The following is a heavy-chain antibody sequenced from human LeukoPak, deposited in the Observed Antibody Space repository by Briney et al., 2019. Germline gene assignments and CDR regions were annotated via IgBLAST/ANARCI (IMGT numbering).Heavy chain of an antibody. Sequence: SETLSLTCTVSGGSIRSGSHYWAWVRQPPGKGLEWIGSIYYSGSTYYNPSLEDRVTISIDTSKNHFSLKLSSLSAADTSVYYCAKRDDSGGNLVDLWGQGTLVTVS. D-gene: IGHD3-22*01. CDR2: IYYSGST. CDR3: AKRDDSGGNLVDL. CDR1: GGSIRSGSHY. V-gene: IGHV4-39*02. J-gene: IGHJ4*02.